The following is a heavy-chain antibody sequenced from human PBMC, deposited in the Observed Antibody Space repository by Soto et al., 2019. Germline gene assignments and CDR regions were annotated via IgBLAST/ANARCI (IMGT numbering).Heavy chain of an antibody. CDR3: AKNGQPPYYYYGLDV. J-gene: IGHJ6*02. D-gene: IGHD2-8*01. V-gene: IGHV1-18*04. CDR1: GYTFTYYY. Sequence: GASVKVSCKASGYTFTYYYIHGVRQAPGQGLEWMGWISGYNGDANYAQRFQGRVSMTIDTSTTTAYMGLRTLTSDDTAVYYCAKNGQPPYYYYGLDVWGQGTTVTVSS. CDR2: ISGYNGDA.